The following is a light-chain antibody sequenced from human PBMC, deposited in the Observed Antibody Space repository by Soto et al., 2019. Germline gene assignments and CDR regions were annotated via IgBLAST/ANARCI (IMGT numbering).Light chain of an antibody. V-gene: IGKV3-15*01. J-gene: IGKJ5*01. CDR2: GAS. CDR1: QNVFSN. Sequence: EIVMTQSPGTLSVSPGERATLSCRAGQNVFSNVAWYQQRPGQPPRLLISGASTRATGVSARFSASGSGTDFTLTITSLQSEDFAVYYCQQYNLWPPITFGQGTRLEIK. CDR3: QQYNLWPPIT.